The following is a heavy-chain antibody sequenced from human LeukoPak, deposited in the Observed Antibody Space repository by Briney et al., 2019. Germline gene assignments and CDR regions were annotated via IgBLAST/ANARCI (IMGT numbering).Heavy chain of an antibody. CDR3: ARGSEWLVQDYFDY. D-gene: IGHD6-19*01. V-gene: IGHV1-8*01. J-gene: IGHJ4*02. Sequence: GASVKVSCKASGYTFTSYDINWVRQATGQGLEWMGWMNPNSGNTGYAQKFQGRVTMTRNTSISTAYMELSSLRSEDTAEYYCARGSEWLVQDYFDYWGQGTLVTVSS. CDR2: MNPNSGNT. CDR1: GYTFTSYD.